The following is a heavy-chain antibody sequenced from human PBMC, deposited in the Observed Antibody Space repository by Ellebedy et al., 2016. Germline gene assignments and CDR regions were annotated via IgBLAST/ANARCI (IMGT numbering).Heavy chain of an antibody. D-gene: IGHD3-3*01. CDR2: IVFSGTAT. V-gene: IGHV3-21*01. CDR1: GFTFNIAG. Sequence: GGSLRLXXAASGFTFNIAGMTWVRQAPGKGLKWVATIVFSGTATYYSDSVKGRFIISRDNAKNSLFLQMNSLRVEDTAVYYCARDGSEWSRDYWGQGTLVTVSS. CDR3: ARDGSEWSRDY. J-gene: IGHJ4*02.